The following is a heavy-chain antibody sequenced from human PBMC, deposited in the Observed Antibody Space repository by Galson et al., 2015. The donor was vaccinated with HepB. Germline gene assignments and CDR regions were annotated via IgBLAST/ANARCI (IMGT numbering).Heavy chain of an antibody. CDR1: GYTFSSYS. J-gene: IGHJ5*02. Sequence: SVKVSCKASGYTFSSYSITWVRQAPGQGLEWMGWISAYDRDTNYAQKFQGRVTMTTDTSTSPAYLELRSLRSDDTAVYFCARGALVVVVGATKNNWFDPWGQGTLVTVS. CDR3: ARGALVVVVGATKNNWFDP. V-gene: IGHV1-18*01. CDR2: ISAYDRDT. D-gene: IGHD2-15*01.